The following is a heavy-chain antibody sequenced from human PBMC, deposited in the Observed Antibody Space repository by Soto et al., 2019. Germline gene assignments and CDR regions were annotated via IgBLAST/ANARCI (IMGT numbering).Heavy chain of an antibody. J-gene: IGHJ4*02. CDR3: AKDNDYGDYTRGGFDY. CDR2: ISWNSGSI. D-gene: IGHD4-17*01. V-gene: IGHV3-9*01. CDR1: GFTFDDYA. Sequence: EVQLVESGGGLVQPGRSLRLSCVASGFTFDDYAMHWVRQAPGKGLEWVSGISWNSGSIGYADSVKGRFTISRDNAKNSLYLQMNSLRAEDTALYYCAKDNDYGDYTRGGFDYWGQGTLVTVSS.